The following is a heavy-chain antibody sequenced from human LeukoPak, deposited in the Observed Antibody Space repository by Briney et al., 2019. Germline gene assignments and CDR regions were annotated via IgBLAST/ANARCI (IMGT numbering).Heavy chain of an antibody. CDR1: GGSISSSSYY. V-gene: IGHV4-39*07. J-gene: IGHJ5*02. D-gene: IGHD6-13*01. CDR3: ARDRLAATLHSFDP. CDR2: IYYSGST. Sequence: SETLSLTCTVSGGSISSSSYYWDWIRQPPGKGLEWIGSIYYSGSTYYHPSLKSRVTISVDTSKNQFSLKLSSVTAADTAVYYCARDRLAATLHSFDPWGQGTLVTVSS.